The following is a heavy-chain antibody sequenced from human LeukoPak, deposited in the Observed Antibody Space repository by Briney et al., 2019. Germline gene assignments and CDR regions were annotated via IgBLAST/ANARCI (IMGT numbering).Heavy chain of an antibody. D-gene: IGHD3-10*01. CDR2: ISSSSSYI. J-gene: IGHJ4*02. CDR3: ARDEFLVRGVLKLFDY. Sequence: GGSLRLSCAASGLTFSSYSMNWVRQAPGKGLEWVSSISSSSSYIYYADSVKGRFTISRDNAKNSLYLQMNSLRAEDTAVYYCARDEFLVRGVLKLFDYWGQGTLVTVSS. CDR1: GLTFSSYS. V-gene: IGHV3-21*01.